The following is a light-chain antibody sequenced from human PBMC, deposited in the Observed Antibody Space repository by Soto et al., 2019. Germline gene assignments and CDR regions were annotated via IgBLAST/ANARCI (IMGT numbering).Light chain of an antibody. J-gene: IGKJ4*01. CDR1: ESVSDNY. Sequence: EIVLTQSPGTLSLSPGERATLSCRASESVSDNYLAWYQQRSGQAPRLVIYGASSRASAVPDGFSGSGSGADFTLTISRLEPEDFAVYYCQQYGSSPLTFSGGTKVEIK. V-gene: IGKV3-20*01. CDR3: QQYGSSPLT. CDR2: GAS.